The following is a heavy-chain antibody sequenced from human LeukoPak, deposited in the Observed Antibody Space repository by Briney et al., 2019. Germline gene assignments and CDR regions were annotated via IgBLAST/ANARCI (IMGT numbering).Heavy chain of an antibody. Sequence: ASETLSLTCAVYGGSFSGYYWSWIRQPPGKGLEWIGEMNHSGGTNYNPSLKSRVTISVDTSKNQFSLKLSSVTAADTAVYYCARGKKRSGCSTLSCYASSYYYYYMDVWGKGTTVTVSS. D-gene: IGHD2-2*01. J-gene: IGHJ6*03. CDR2: MNHSGGT. CDR3: ARGKKRSGCSTLSCYASSYYYYYMDV. V-gene: IGHV4-34*01. CDR1: GGSFSGYY.